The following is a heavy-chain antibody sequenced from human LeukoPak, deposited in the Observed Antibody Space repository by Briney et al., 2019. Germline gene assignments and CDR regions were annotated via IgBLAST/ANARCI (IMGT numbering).Heavy chain of an antibody. D-gene: IGHD6-19*01. CDR2: IYWDDDK. J-gene: IGHJ4*02. Sequence: ESGPTLVNPTQTLTLTCTFSGFSLSTSGVGVGWIRQPPGKALEWLAVIYWDDDKRYKPSLKSRLAIMKDTSKNQVVLIMTNMDPADTATYYCAHRPPGVISGWDNCYFDHWAPGTLVTVSA. V-gene: IGHV2-5*02. CDR1: GFSLSTSGVG. CDR3: AHRPPGVISGWDNCYFDH.